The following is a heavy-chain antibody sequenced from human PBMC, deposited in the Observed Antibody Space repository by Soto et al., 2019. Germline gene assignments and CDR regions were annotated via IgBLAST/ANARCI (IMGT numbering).Heavy chain of an antibody. Sequence: PSETLSLTCTVSGGSISSSSYYWGWIRQPPGKGLEWIGSIYYSGSTYYNPSLKSRVTISVDTSKNQFSLKLSSVTAADTAVYYCARHGVVGSYYYYGMDVWGQGTTVTVSS. CDR3: ARHGVVGSYYYYGMDV. CDR2: IYYSGST. D-gene: IGHD3-3*01. V-gene: IGHV4-39*01. J-gene: IGHJ6*02. CDR1: GGSISSSSYY.